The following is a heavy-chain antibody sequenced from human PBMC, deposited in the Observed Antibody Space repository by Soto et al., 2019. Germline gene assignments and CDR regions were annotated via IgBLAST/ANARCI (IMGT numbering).Heavy chain of an antibody. CDR1: GFTFSNYW. Sequence: PGGSLRLSCAASGFTFSNYWMSWVRQAPGKGLEWVANIKQDGSEKYYVDSVKGRFTISRDNAKNSLYLQMNSLRAEDTAVYYYARGGPYYDFWSGSGAGFALFDPWGQGT. CDR2: IKQDGSEK. V-gene: IGHV3-7*01. J-gene: IGHJ5*02. D-gene: IGHD3-3*01. CDR3: ARGGPYYDFWSGSGAGFALFDP.